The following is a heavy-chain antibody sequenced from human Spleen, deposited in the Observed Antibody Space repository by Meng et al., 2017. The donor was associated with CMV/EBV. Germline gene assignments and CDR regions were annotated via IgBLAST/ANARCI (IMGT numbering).Heavy chain of an antibody. J-gene: IGHJ4*02. CDR3: ASQSSGWLLY. D-gene: IGHD3-22*01. Sequence: SETLSLTCTVSGGSISSYYWSWIRQPPGKGLEWIGYIYYSGSTNYNPSLKSRVTISVDTSKNQFSLKLSSVTAADTAVYYCASQSSGWLLYWGQGTLVTVSS. CDR2: IYYSGST. V-gene: IGHV4-59*01. CDR1: GGSISSYY.